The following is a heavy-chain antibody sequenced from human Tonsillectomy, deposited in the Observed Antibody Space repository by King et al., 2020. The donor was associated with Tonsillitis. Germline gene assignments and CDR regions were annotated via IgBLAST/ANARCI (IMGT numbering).Heavy chain of an antibody. V-gene: IGHV3-21*01. J-gene: IGHJ3*02. Sequence: VQLVESGGGLVKPGGSLRLSCAASGFTFSSYSMNWVRQAPGKGLEWVSSISSSSSYIYYADSVKGRFTISRDNAKNSLYLQMNSLRAEDTAVYYCARVEDYDFWSGYYGFGAFDIWGQGTMVTVSS. CDR2: ISSSSSYI. CDR1: GFTFSSYS. CDR3: ARVEDYDFWSGYYGFGAFDI. D-gene: IGHD3-3*01.